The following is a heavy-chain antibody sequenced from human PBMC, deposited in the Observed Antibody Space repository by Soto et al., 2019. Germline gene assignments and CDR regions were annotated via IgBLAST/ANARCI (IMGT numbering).Heavy chain of an antibody. CDR3: ARKRKGRYDSNAFDI. CDR1: GGTFSSYA. J-gene: IGHJ3*02. D-gene: IGHD3-22*01. V-gene: IGHV1-69*13. CDR2: IIPIFGTA. Sequence: GASVKVSCKASGGTFSSYAISWVRQAPGQGLEWMGGIIPIFGTANYAQKFQGRVTITADESTSTAYMELSSLRSEDTAVYYCARKRKGRYDSNAFDIWGQGTMVTVSS.